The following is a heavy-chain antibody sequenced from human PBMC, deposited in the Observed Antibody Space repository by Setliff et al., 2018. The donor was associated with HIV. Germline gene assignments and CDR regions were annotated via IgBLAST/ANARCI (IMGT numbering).Heavy chain of an antibody. Sequence: PGGSLRLSCAASGFTFSDFWMYWVRQAPGKGLEWVANISPEGNKKYYVGSVKGRFTSSRDNAKNSLYLQMNSLRAEDMALYYCAKDSAFDSSGYFDYWGQGTLVTVSS. CDR2: ISPEGNKK. D-gene: IGHD3-22*01. J-gene: IGHJ4*02. V-gene: IGHV3-7*03. CDR3: AKDSAFDSSGYFDY. CDR1: GFTFSDFW.